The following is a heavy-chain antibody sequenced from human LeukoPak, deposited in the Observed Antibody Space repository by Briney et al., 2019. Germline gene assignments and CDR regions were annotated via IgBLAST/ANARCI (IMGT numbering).Heavy chain of an antibody. CDR3: ATGGRYYYDSSGYYGLDY. D-gene: IGHD3-22*01. Sequence: SQTLSLTCTVSGGSISSGSYYWSWIRQPAGKGLEWIGRIYTSGSTNYNPSLKSRVTISVDTSKNQFSLKLSSVTAADTAVYYCATGGRYYYDSSGYYGLDYWGQGTLVTVS. J-gene: IGHJ4*02. CDR1: GGSISSGSYY. CDR2: IYTSGST. V-gene: IGHV4-61*02.